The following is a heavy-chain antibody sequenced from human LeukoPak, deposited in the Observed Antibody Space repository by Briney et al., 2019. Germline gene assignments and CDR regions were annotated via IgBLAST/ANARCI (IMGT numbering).Heavy chain of an antibody. CDR3: ARDSPYYYDSSGYYGPWFDP. D-gene: IGHD3-22*01. Sequence: SVKVSCKASGGTFSSYAISWVRQAPGQGLEWMGGIVPIFGTANYAQKFQGRVTITTDESTSTAYMELSSLRSEDTAVYYCARDSPYYYDSSGYYGPWFDPWGQGTLVTVSS. V-gene: IGHV1-69*05. J-gene: IGHJ5*02. CDR2: IVPIFGTA. CDR1: GGTFSSYA.